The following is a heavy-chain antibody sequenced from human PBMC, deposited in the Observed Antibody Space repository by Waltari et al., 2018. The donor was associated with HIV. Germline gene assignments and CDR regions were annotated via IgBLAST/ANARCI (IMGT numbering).Heavy chain of an antibody. CDR1: GGSISSSKHY. D-gene: IGHD3-22*01. Sequence: QLQLQESGPGLVKPLATLSLTCIVSGGSISSSKHYWGWMRQPPGKGLEWIGSFYSCGNPYNNPSLQSRVIISIDTSKTHFSLRLSSVTAADTAVYYCATRELAGYYYAGAFRYWGQGTLVTVSS. J-gene: IGHJ4*02. V-gene: IGHV4-39*02. CDR2: FYSCGNP. CDR3: ATRELAGYYYAGAFRY.